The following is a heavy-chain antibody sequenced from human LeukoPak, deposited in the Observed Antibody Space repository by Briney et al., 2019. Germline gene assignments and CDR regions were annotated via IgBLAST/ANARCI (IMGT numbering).Heavy chain of an antibody. J-gene: IGHJ4*02. CDR1: GFTFSSYA. V-gene: IGHV3-30*04. D-gene: IGHD5-18*01. Sequence: PGGSLRFSCAASGFTFSSYAMHWVRQAPGKGLDWVAVISNDGSKKYYADSVKGRFTISRDNSKNTLSLQVSSLRTEDTAVYYCAKDRYSYAFEYSDSWGQGTLVTVSS. CDR2: ISNDGSKK. CDR3: AKDRYSYAFEYSDS.